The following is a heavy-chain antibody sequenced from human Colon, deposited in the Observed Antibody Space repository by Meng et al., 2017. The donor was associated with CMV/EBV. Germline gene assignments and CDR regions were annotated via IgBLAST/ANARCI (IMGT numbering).Heavy chain of an antibody. D-gene: IGHD4-17*01. CDR2: IYYSGST. Sequence: QVQLPESGPGLVTPSQPLSLTCSVSGGSISSGDNYWSWIRQPPGKGLEWIGYIYYSGSTYYNPSLKSRVTISVDTSKNQFSLRLTSVTAADTAVYYCARDRAYGDYGWFDPWGQGTLVTVSS. J-gene: IGHJ5*02. CDR1: GGSISSGDNY. V-gene: IGHV4-30-4*08. CDR3: ARDRAYGDYGWFDP.